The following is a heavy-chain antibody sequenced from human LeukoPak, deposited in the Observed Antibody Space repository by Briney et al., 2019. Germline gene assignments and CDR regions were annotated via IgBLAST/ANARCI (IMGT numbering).Heavy chain of an antibody. CDR3: ARDTAVAGRGDGFVP. CDR1: GFTFSSYW. CDR2: ISGSGGST. Sequence: GGSLRLSCAASGFTFSSYWMSWVRQAPGKGLEWVSAISGSGGSTYYADSVKGRFTISRDNSKNTLYLQMNSLRAEDTAVYYCARDTAVAGRGDGFVPWGQGTLVTVSS. V-gene: IGHV3-23*01. D-gene: IGHD6-19*01. J-gene: IGHJ5*02.